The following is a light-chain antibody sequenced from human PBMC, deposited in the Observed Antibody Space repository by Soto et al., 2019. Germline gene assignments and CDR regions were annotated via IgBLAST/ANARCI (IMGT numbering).Light chain of an antibody. CDR3: QQYISTRT. J-gene: IGKJ1*01. CDR1: QSIRGW. Sequence: DIQMTQSPSTLSASVGDRVTITCRASQSIRGWLAWYQQKPGKAPNLLIYGASTLASGVPSRFSGSGSGTEFTLTISSLQPDDFGTYYCQQYISTRTFGQGTKVEVK. V-gene: IGKV1-5*03. CDR2: GAS.